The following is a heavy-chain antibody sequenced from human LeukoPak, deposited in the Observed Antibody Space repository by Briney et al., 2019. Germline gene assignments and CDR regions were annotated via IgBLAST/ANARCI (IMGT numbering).Heavy chain of an antibody. D-gene: IGHD2-2*01. CDR3: ARHGGYCRGTSCYGVWFAP. CDR1: GGSISSGNW. Sequence: SGTLSLTCAVSGGSISSGNWWSWVGRPPWKRLDRSGEIYHSGSTNYTPSIKSRVTISVDTSTNQFSLKLRSVTAADTAVYYCARHGGYCRGTSCYGVWFAPWGQGTLVTVSS. CDR2: IYHSGST. J-gene: IGHJ5*02. V-gene: IGHV4-4*02.